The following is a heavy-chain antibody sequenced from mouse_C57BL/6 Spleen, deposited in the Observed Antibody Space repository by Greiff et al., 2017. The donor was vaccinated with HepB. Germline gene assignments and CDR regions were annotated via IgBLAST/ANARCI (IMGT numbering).Heavy chain of an antibody. J-gene: IGHJ2*01. Sequence: VQLQQSGAELVKPGASVKLSCTASGFNIKDYYMHWVKQRPEQGLEWIGRIDPEDGDTNYDRKFQGKATITADTSSNTAYLQLSSLTSEDTAVYYCARGGPNYLDYWGQGTTLTVSS. V-gene: IGHV14-2*01. CDR1: GFNIKDYY. D-gene: IGHD3-3*01. CDR3: ARGGPNYLDY. CDR2: IDPEDGDT.